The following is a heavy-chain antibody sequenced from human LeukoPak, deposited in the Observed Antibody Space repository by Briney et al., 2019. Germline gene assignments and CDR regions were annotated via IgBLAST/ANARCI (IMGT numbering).Heavy chain of an antibody. D-gene: IGHD1-26*01. CDR3: AKDRRKLIDY. CDR1: GFTFSSYG. Sequence: GGSLRLSCAASGFTFSSYGRHWVRQAPGKGLEWVAVISYDGSNKYYADSVKGRFTISRDNSKNTLYLQMNSLRAEDTAVYYCAKDRRKLIDYWGQGTLVTVSS. V-gene: IGHV3-30*18. J-gene: IGHJ4*02. CDR2: ISYDGSNK.